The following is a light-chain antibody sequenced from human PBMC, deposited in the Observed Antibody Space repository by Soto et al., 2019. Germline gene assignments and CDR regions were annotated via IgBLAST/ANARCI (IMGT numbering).Light chain of an antibody. Sequence: EIVLTQSPATLSLSPGERATLSCRASQSVGSFLAWYQQKSGQAPRLLIYDASNRAPGIPARFSGSGSGTDLTLTSSSLEPEDFAVYYCQHRSNWLGTFGPGTKVDIK. CDR1: QSVGSF. CDR3: QHRSNWLGT. V-gene: IGKV3-11*01. CDR2: DAS. J-gene: IGKJ3*01.